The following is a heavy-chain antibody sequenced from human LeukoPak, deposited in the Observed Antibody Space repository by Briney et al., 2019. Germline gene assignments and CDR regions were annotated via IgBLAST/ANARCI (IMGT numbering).Heavy chain of an antibody. CDR3: ARDLECLQWFDP. CDR1: GFTVSDNC. D-gene: IGHD3-3*01. J-gene: IGHJ5*02. Sequence: GGSLRLSCAASGFTVSDNCMSWVRQAPGKGLEWVSVIYSGGSTFYADSVKGRFTISRDSSKNTLYLQMNSLRADDTAVYYCARDLECLQWFDPWGQGTLVTVSS. CDR2: IYSGGST. V-gene: IGHV3-53*01.